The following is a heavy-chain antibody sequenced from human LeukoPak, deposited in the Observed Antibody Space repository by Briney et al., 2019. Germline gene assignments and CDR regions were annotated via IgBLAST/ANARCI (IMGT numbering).Heavy chain of an antibody. D-gene: IGHD3/OR15-3a*01. CDR2: IRDDGSNK. J-gene: IGHJ5*02. CDR1: GFTFSSDG. V-gene: IGHV3-30*02. Sequence: GGSLRLSCTASGFTFSSDGMHWVRQAPGKGLEWVAFIRDDGSNKYYADSVKGRFTISRDKSKNTLYFRMNRLRVDDTAVYFCAKGGLGIGSWFDPWGQGTLVTVSS. CDR3: AKGGLGIGSWFDP.